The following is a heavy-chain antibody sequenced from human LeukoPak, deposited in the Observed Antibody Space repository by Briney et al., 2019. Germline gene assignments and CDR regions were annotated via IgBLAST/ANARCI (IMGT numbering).Heavy chain of an antibody. CDR3: ANSIDFDYGDYYFDY. V-gene: IGHV4-38-2*02. CDR2: IYHSGST. D-gene: IGHD4-17*01. J-gene: IGHJ4*02. CDR1: GGSISSYY. Sequence: KPSETLSLTCTVSGGSISSYYWGWIRQPPGKGLEWIGSIYHSGSTYYNPSLKSRVTISVDTSKNQFSLKLSSVTAADTAVYYCANSIDFDYGDYYFDYWGQGALVTISS.